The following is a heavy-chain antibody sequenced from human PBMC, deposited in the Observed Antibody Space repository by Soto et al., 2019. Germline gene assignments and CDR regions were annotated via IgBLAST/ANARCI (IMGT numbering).Heavy chain of an antibody. CDR3: ARATYYDFWSGYYRGFDYFDY. D-gene: IGHD3-3*01. V-gene: IGHV3-53*05. CDR1: GVTVSSNY. Sequence: GGSLGLSCAASGVTVSSNYMSWVRQAPGKGLEWVSVIYSGGSTYYADSVKGRFTISRDNSKNTLYLQMNSLRAEDTAVYYCARATYYDFWSGYYRGFDYFDYWGQGTLVTVSS. CDR2: IYSGGST. J-gene: IGHJ4*02.